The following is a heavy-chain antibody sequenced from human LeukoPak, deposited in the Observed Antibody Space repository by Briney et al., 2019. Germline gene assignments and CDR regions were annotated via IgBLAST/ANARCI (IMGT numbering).Heavy chain of an antibody. CDR3: ARRMGRRFGERYYYYHYMDV. V-gene: IGHV4-4*02. CDR1: GGSISSRNW. J-gene: IGHJ6*03. Sequence: SKTLSLTCVVSGGSISSRNWWSWVRQPPGKGLEWIGEIYQSGTTNYNPSLKSRVTISVDTSKNQFSLKLSSVTAADTAVYYCARRMGRRFGERYYYYHYMDVWGKGTTVTISS. D-gene: IGHD3-10*01. CDR2: IYQSGTT.